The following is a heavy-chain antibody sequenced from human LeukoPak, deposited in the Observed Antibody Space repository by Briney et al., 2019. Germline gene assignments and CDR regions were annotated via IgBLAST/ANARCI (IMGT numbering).Heavy chain of an antibody. D-gene: IGHD3-22*01. CDR3: ARLPPRVKRNYYDSSGSLFDY. CDR1: GYSISSGYY. Sequence: SETLSLTCTVSGYSISSGYYWGWIRQPPGKGLEWIGSINHSGSTNYNPSLKSRVTISVDTSKNQFSLKLSSVTAADTAVYYCARLPPRVKRNYYDSSGSLFDYWGQGTLVTVSS. J-gene: IGHJ4*02. CDR2: INHSGST. V-gene: IGHV4-38-2*02.